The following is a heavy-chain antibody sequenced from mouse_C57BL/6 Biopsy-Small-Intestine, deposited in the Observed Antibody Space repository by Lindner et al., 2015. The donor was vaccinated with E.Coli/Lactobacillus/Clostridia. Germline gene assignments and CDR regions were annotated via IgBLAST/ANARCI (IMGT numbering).Heavy chain of an antibody. CDR1: GYTFTDYE. CDR2: TDPETGGT. J-gene: IGHJ3*01. CDR3: ARGDDYLFTY. D-gene: IGHD2-4*01. Sequence: VQLQESGADLVRPGASVTLSCKASGYTFTDYEMHWVKRTPVHGLEWIGSTDPETGGTAYNQKFKDKAILTADKSSSTAYMELRSLTSEDSAVYYCARGDDYLFTYWGQGTLVTVSA. V-gene: IGHV1-15*01.